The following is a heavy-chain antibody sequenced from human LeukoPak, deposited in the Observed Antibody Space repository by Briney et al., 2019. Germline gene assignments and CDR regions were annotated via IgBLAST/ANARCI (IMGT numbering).Heavy chain of an antibody. V-gene: IGHV3-66*02. CDR2: TYSGGST. J-gene: IGHJ4*02. Sequence: GGSLRLSCAASGFTVSSNYMSWVRQAPGKGLEWVSVTYSGGSTYYADSVKGRFTISRDNSKNTLFLQMNSLRAEDTAVYYCARAASPVRGVITPYFDYWGQGTLVTVSS. CDR3: ARAASPVRGVITPYFDY. CDR1: GFTVSSNY. D-gene: IGHD3-10*01.